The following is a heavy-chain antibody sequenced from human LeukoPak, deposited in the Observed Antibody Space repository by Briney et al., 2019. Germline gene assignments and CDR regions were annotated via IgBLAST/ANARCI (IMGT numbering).Heavy chain of an antibody. J-gene: IGHJ4*02. D-gene: IGHD5/OR15-5a*01. CDR2: INPNTSDT. CDR1: GYTFTGYY. V-gene: IGHV1-2*02. Sequence: ASVKVSCKASGYTFTGYYMHWVRQAPGQGLEWVGWINPNTSDTQYAQNFQGRVTMTRDTSINTAYMELRFDDTAVYYCVRGLPPNPDIVSKLFDYWGQGTLVTVSS. CDR3: VRGLPPNPDIVSKLFDY.